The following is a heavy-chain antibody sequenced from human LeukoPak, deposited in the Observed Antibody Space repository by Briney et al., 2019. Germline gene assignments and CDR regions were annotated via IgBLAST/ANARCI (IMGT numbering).Heavy chain of an antibody. CDR3: AKVAALGFGFDY. Sequence: QTGGFLRLSCAASGYTFSCYAMSWVRQAPGKGLEWVSAISGSGGSTYYADSVKGRFTISRDNSKNTLYLQMNSLRAEDTAVYYCAKVAALGFGFDYWGQGTLGTVSS. D-gene: IGHD6-6*01. CDR2: ISGSGGST. V-gene: IGHV3-23*01. J-gene: IGHJ4*02. CDR1: GYTFSCYA.